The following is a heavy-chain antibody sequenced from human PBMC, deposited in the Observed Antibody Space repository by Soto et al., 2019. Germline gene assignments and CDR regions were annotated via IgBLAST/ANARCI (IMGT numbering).Heavy chain of an antibody. CDR2: ISYDGSDK. D-gene: IGHD3-22*01. CDR3: ARDYYKYYDSSGYYRSPAY. CDR1: GFTFSSFA. Sequence: GGSLRLSCAASGFTFSSFAMHWVRQAPGKGLEWVALISYDGSDKDYADSVKGRFTISRDNSRNTLFLQMNSLRAEDTAVYYCARDYYKYYDSSGYYRSPAYWGQGTLVTVSS. V-gene: IGHV3-30-3*01. J-gene: IGHJ4*02.